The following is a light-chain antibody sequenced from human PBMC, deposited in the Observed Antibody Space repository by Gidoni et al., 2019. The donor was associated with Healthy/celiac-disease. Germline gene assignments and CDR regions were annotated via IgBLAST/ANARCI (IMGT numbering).Light chain of an antibody. Sequence: VLTPSPATLSLSPGERATLSCRASQSVSSSYLAWYQQKPGQAPRLLIYGASSRATGIPDRFSGSGSGTDFTLTISRLEPEDFAVYYCQQYGSSPPQTFGQGTKVEIK. V-gene: IGKV3-20*01. CDR3: QQYGSSPPQT. CDR1: QSVSSSY. J-gene: IGKJ1*01. CDR2: GAS.